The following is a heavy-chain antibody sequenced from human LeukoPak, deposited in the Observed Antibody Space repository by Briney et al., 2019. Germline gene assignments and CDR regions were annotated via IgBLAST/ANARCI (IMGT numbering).Heavy chain of an antibody. J-gene: IGHJ4*02. V-gene: IGHV4-59*01. D-gene: IGHD3-22*01. CDR1: GGSISSYY. CDR3: ARVTGYVIEDYFDY. CDR2: IYYSGST. Sequence: SETLSLTCTVSGGSISSYYWSWIRQPPGKGLEWIGYIYYSGSTNYNPSLKSRVTISVDTSKNQFSLKLSSVTAADTAMYYCARVTGYVIEDYFDYWGQGTLVTVSS.